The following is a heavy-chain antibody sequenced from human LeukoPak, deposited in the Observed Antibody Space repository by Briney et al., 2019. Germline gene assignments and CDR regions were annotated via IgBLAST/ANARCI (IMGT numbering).Heavy chain of an antibody. CDR1: GGSISSYY. J-gene: IGHJ5*02. V-gene: IGHV4-4*09. CDR3: ARHEYSSSYNWFDP. D-gene: IGHD6-6*01. Sequence: NPSETLSLTCTVSGGSISSYYWSWIRQPPGKGLEWIGYIYTSGSTNYNPSLKSRVTMSVDTSKNQFSLKLSSVTAADTAVYYCARHEYSSSYNWFDPWGQGTLVTVSS. CDR2: IYTSGST.